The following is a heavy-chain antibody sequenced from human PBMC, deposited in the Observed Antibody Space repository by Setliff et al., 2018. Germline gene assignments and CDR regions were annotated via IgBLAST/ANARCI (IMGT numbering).Heavy chain of an antibody. V-gene: IGHV4-4*02. J-gene: IGHJ3*02. Sequence: SETLSLTCAVSGASISSDNWWSWVRQPPGEGLEWIGEIYHTENSNYNPPLKSRVTISIDKFSHQFSLRLTSVTAADTAVYYCARTPRGGNSAFDIWGQGTMVTVSS. CDR1: GASISSDNW. CDR2: IYHTENS. CDR3: ARTPRGGNSAFDI. D-gene: IGHD2-21*01.